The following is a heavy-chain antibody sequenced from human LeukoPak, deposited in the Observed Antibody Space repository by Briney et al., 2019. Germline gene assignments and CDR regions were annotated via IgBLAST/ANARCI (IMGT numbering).Heavy chain of an antibody. CDR1: GGSISSSSYY. D-gene: IGHD3-22*01. Sequence: SETLSLTCTVSGGSISSSSYYWGWIRQPPGKGLEWIESIYYSGSTYYNPSLKSRVTISVDTSKNQFSLKLSSVTAADTAVYYCARDGSQHYYDSSGYYYYWGQGTLVTVSS. CDR2: IYYSGST. CDR3: ARDGSQHYYDSSGYYYY. J-gene: IGHJ4*02. V-gene: IGHV4-39*02.